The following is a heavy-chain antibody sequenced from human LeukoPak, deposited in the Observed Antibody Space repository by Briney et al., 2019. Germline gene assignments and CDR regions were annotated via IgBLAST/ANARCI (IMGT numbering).Heavy chain of an antibody. CDR2: IYYSGST. Sequence: SQTLSLTCTVSGGSFSSGGYYWSWLRQHPGKGLEWIGYIYYSGSTYYNPSLKSRVTISVDTSKNQFSLKVSSVTAAETAVYYCAREGTYGSGSYYNRGYYGMDVWGQGTTVTVSS. CDR3: AREGTYGSGSYYNRGYYGMDV. CDR1: GGSFSSGGYY. D-gene: IGHD3-10*01. J-gene: IGHJ6*02. V-gene: IGHV4-31*03.